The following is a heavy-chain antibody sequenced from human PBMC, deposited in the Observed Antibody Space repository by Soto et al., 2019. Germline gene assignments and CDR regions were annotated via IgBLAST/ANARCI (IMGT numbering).Heavy chain of an antibody. CDR3: ARDGGGYYDSSKVMDV. CDR2: IIPIFGTA. Sequence: QVQLVQSGAEVKKPGSSVKVSCKASGGTFSSYAISWVRQAPGQGLEWMGGIIPIFGTANYAQKFQGRVTITADKSTSTAYMELSSLRSEDTAVYYCARDGGGYYDSSKVMDVWGQGTTVTVSS. V-gene: IGHV1-69*06. D-gene: IGHD3-22*01. J-gene: IGHJ6*02. CDR1: GGTFSSYA.